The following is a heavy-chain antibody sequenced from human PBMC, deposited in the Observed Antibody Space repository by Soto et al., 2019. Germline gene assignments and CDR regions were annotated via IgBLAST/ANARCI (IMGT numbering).Heavy chain of an antibody. Sequence: SVKVSCKASGGTFSSYAISWVRQAPGQGLEWMGGIIPIFGTANYAQKFQGRVTITADESTSTAYMELSSLRSEDTAVYYCARDRLGYYGMAVWGQGTTVTVSS. D-gene: IGHD2-21*01. CDR3: ARDRLGYYGMAV. J-gene: IGHJ6*02. CDR2: IIPIFGTA. V-gene: IGHV1-69*13. CDR1: GGTFSSYA.